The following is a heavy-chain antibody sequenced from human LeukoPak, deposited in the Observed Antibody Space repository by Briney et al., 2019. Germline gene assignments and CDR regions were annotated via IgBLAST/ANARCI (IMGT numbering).Heavy chain of an antibody. J-gene: IGHJ4*02. CDR2: IYYSGST. Sequence: NASETLSLTCTVSSDSISDYYWSWIRQPPGKGLEWIGYIYYSGSTNYNPSLKSRVTISVDTSKNQLSLKLSSVTTADTAVYYCAGPGYHYFDYWGQGTLVTVSS. CDR1: SDSISDYY. V-gene: IGHV4-59*01. CDR3: AGPGYHYFDY. D-gene: IGHD3-16*02.